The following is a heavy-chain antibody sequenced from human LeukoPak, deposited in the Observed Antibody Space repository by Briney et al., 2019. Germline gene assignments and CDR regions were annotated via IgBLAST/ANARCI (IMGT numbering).Heavy chain of an antibody. D-gene: IGHD3-22*01. CDR2: ISSDETNK. V-gene: IGHV3-30-3*01. J-gene: IGHJ3*02. Sequence: GGSLRLSCAASGFPFSSYAMHWVRQAPGKGLEWVAFISSDETNKYYADSVKDRFTISRDNAKNSLYLQMNSLRAEDTAVYYCARDSPLTYYYDSSGYYDAFDIWGQGTMVTVSS. CDR3: ARDSPLTYYYDSSGYYDAFDI. CDR1: GFPFSSYA.